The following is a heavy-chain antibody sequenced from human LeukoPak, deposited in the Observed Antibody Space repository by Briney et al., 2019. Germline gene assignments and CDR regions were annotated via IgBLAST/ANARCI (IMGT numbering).Heavy chain of an antibody. CDR1: GDSISSYY. D-gene: IGHD3-22*01. Sequence: PSETLSLTCTVSGDSISSYYWSWIRQPPGKGLEWIGYIYYSGSTNYNPSLKSRVTISVDTSKNQFSLKLSSVTAADTAVYYCARYYYDSSGYYVYYGMDVWGQGTTGTVSS. CDR2: IYYSGST. CDR3: ARYYYDSSGYYVYYGMDV. V-gene: IGHV4-59*01. J-gene: IGHJ6*02.